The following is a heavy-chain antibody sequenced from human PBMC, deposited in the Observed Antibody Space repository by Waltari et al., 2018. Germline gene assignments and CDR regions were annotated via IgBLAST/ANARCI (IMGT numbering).Heavy chain of an antibody. CDR2: IYYSGST. V-gene: IGHV4-39*07. CDR1: GGSISSSSYY. J-gene: IGHJ3*02. Sequence: QLQLQESGPGLVKPSETLSLTCTVSGGSISSSSYYWGWIRQPPGKGLEWIGSIYYSGSTSFNPYLKSRVTISVDTSKNQCSLKLSSVTAADTAVYYGARDLRYCSGGSCYDAFDIWGQGTMVTVSS. CDR3: ARDLRYCSGGSCYDAFDI. D-gene: IGHD2-15*01.